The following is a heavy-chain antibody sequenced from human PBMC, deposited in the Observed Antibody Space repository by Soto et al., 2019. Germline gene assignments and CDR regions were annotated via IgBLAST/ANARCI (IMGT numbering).Heavy chain of an antibody. V-gene: IGHV3-23*01. CDR2: ISGSGGST. Sequence: GGSLRLSCAASGFTFSSYAMSWVRQAPGKGLEWVSAISGSGGSTYYADSVKGRFTISRDNSKNTLYLQMNSLRAEDTAVYYCAKAKDIVLMVYAIFGYWGQGTLVTVSS. D-gene: IGHD2-8*01. CDR3: AKAKDIVLMVYAIFGY. J-gene: IGHJ4*02. CDR1: GFTFSSYA.